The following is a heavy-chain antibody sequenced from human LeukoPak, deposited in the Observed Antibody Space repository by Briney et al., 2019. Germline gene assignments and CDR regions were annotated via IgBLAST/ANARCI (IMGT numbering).Heavy chain of an antibody. D-gene: IGHD4-11*01. CDR2: ISSSSSYI. Sequence: PGGSLRLSCAASGFTFSSYSMNWVRQAPGKGLEWVSSISSSSSYIYYADSVKGRFTISRDNAKNSLYLQMNSLRAEDTAVYYCARGWSMTTVIVGGNWFDPWGQGTLVTVSS. V-gene: IGHV3-21*01. CDR1: GFTFSSYS. J-gene: IGHJ5*02. CDR3: ARGWSMTTVIVGGNWFDP.